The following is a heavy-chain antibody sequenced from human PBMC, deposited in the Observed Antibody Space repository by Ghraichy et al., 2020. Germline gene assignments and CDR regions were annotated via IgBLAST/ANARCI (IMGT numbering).Heavy chain of an antibody. CDR1: GFMFDDYT. CDR3: ARDSVPAYIPYGVDV. D-gene: IGHD2-2*02. CDR2: ISARSGVI. V-gene: IGHV3-21*01. J-gene: IGHJ6*02. Sequence: GGSLRLSCVASGFMFDDYTMNWVRQAPGKGLEWVSSISARSGVIYYAHSVRGRFTPSRDNAKNSLYLQMNTLRVEDTAVYYCARDSVPAYIPYGVDVWGQGTTVIVSS.